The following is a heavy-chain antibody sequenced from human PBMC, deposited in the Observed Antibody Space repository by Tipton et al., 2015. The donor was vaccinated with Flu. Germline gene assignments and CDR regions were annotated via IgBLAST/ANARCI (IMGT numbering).Heavy chain of an antibody. Sequence: SLRLSCAASGFNFKNAWMTGVRQAPGKGLEWVGRVKSRKDGGTTDYAAAVTDRFTISRDDSKDTVTLQMNSLKIEDTAVYYCTAGYGTSDCDFWGQGTLVTVSS. V-gene: IGHV3-15*05. D-gene: IGHD5-12*01. CDR1: GFNFKNAW. CDR3: TAGYGTSDCDF. CDR2: VKSRKDGGTT. J-gene: IGHJ4*02.